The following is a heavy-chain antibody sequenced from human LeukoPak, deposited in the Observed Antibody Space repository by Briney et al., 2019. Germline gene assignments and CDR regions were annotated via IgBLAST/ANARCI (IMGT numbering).Heavy chain of an antibody. CDR3: ARDNPSGVVVIFGRDLNWFDP. CDR2: IYHSGST. Sequence: PSETLSLTCNVSGVSISSSSYYWGWIRQPPGKGLEWIGSIYHSGSTYYNPSLKSRVTISVDTSKNQFSLKLSSVTAADTAVYYCARDNPSGVVVIFGRDLNWFDPWGQGTLVTVSS. CDR1: GVSISSSSYY. D-gene: IGHD3-22*01. J-gene: IGHJ5*02. V-gene: IGHV4-39*07.